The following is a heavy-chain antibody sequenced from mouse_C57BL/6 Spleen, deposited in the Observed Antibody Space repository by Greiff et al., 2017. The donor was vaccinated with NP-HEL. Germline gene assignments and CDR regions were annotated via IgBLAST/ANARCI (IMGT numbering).Heavy chain of an antibody. Sequence: VQLQQPGAELVRPGSSVKLSCKASGYTFTSYWMHWVKQRPIQGLEWIGNIDPSDSETHYNQKFKDKATLTVDKSSSTAYMQLSSLTSEDSAVYYCARFTTVVARDYFDYWGQGTTLTVSS. CDR1: GYTFTSYW. J-gene: IGHJ2*01. D-gene: IGHD1-1*01. CDR3: ARFTTVVARDYFDY. CDR2: IDPSDSET. V-gene: IGHV1-52*01.